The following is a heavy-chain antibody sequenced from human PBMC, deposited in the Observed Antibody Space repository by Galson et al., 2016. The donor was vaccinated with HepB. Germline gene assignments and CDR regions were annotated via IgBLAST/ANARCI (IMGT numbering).Heavy chain of an antibody. Sequence: CAISGDSVSSNSAGWNWIRQSPSRGLEWLGRTYYRSNWQNNYAESVKSRISINPDTSKNQFSLQLNSVTPEDTAVYYCARSYLLGRGFGWWGQGTLVTVSS. J-gene: IGHJ4*02. V-gene: IGHV6-1*01. CDR1: GDSVSSNSAG. D-gene: IGHD7-27*01. CDR3: ARSYLLGRGFGW. CDR2: TYYRSNWQN.